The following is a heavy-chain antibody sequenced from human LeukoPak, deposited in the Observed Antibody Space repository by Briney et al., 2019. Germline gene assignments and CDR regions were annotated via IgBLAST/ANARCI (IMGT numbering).Heavy chain of an antibody. CDR1: GFTFDDYA. CDR2: ISWNSGSI. D-gene: IGHD6-13*01. J-gene: IGHJ6*02. V-gene: IGHV3-9*01. Sequence: PGGSLRLSCAASGFTFDDYAMHWVRQAPGKGLEWVSGISWNSGSIGYADSVKGRFTISRDNAKNSLYLQMNSLRAEDTALYYCAKAPGIAAGMDVWGQGTTVTVSS. CDR3: AKAPGIAAGMDV.